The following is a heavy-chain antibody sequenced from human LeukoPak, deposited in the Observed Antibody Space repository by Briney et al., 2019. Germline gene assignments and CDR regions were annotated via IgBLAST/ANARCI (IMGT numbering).Heavy chain of an antibody. CDR1: GFTFSIYD. J-gene: IGHJ3*02. CDR3: ARDRGNDAFDI. V-gene: IGHV3-23*01. D-gene: IGHD4-23*01. Sequence: PGGSLRLSCAASGFTFSIYDLSWVRQAPGKELECVSAIDRGVGSTYYADSVKGRFTISRDNSKNTLYLQMNSLRAEDTAVYYCARDRGNDAFDIWGQGTMVTVSS. CDR2: IDRGVGST.